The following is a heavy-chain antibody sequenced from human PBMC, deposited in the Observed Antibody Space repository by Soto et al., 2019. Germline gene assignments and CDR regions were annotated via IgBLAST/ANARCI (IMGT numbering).Heavy chain of an antibody. D-gene: IGHD1-26*01. Sequence: QVQLQESGPGLVKPSETLSLTCTVSGGSISSYYWSWIRQPPGKGLEWIGYIYYSGSTNYNPSLKSRVTISVDTSKNQFSLKLSSVTAADTAVYYCALYSGSYCVDYWGQGTLVTVSS. CDR1: GGSISSYY. V-gene: IGHV4-59*01. J-gene: IGHJ4*02. CDR3: ALYSGSYCVDY. CDR2: IYYSGST.